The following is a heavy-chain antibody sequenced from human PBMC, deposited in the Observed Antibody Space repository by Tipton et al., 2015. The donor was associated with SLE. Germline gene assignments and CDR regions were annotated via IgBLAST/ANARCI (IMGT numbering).Heavy chain of an antibody. CDR3: ARSREGLADH. CDR1: GGSISSGGYY. J-gene: IGHJ4*02. V-gene: IGHV4-31*02. CDR2: IYYSGST. Sequence: LRLSCTVSGGSISSGGYYWSWIRQHPGKGLEWIGDIYYSGSTYYNPSLKSRVTISVDTSKNQFSLKLSSVTAADTAVYYCARSREGLADHWGQGTLVTVSS.